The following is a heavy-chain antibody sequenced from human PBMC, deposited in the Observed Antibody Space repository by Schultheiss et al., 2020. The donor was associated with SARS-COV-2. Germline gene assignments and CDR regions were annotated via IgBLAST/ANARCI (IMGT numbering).Heavy chain of an antibody. D-gene: IGHD1-26*01. CDR3: ARVGATSHY. Sequence: GSLRLSCAASGFTFSDHYMDWVRQAPGKGLEWVGRTRNKANSYTTEYAASVKGRFTISRDDSKNSLYLQMNSLKTEDTAVYYCARVGATSHYWGQGTLVTVSS. CDR1: GFTFSDHY. CDR2: TRNKANSYTT. J-gene: IGHJ4*02. V-gene: IGHV3-72*01.